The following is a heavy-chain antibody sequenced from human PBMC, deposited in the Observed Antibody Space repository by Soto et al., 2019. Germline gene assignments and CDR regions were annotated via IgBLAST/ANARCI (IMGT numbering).Heavy chain of an antibody. CDR2: FSGGGGGT. J-gene: IGHJ4*02. D-gene: IGHD3-16*01. CDR1: GFIISDYG. Sequence: EVQLLDSGGGLVQPGGSLRLSCAVSGFIISDYGVTWVRQAPGKGLEWVSGFSGGGGGTFYADSVKGRFTISRADPKNTAYLQMNSLGAEDTAVYYCARGGPDLATIGSFDYWGQGTLVTVSS. V-gene: IGHV3-23*01. CDR3: ARGGPDLATIGSFDY.